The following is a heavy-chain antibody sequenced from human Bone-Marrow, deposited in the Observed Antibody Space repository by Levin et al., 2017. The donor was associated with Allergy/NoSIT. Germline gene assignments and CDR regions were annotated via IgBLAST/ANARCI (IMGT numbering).Heavy chain of an antibody. V-gene: IGHV3-23*01. J-gene: IGHJ4*02. CDR2: IGGRGGNT. Sequence: SCAASGFTFSSYAMNWVRQAPGKGLEWVSTIGGRGGNTYYADSVKGRFTISRDNSNNTLFLQMNSLRAEDTAVYYCAKDRALCSGGSCSSALDYWGQGTLITVSS. D-gene: IGHD2-15*01. CDR3: AKDRALCSGGSCSSALDY. CDR1: GFTFSSYA.